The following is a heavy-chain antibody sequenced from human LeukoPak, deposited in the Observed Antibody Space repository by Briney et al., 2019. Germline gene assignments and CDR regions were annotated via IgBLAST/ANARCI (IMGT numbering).Heavy chain of an antibody. CDR3: ARDRGYGDLLTYYYYGMDV. CDR1: GGTFSSYA. Sequence: GASVKVSCKASGGTFSSYAISWVRQAPGQGLEWMGWISAYNGNTNYAQKLQGRVTMTTDTSTSTAYMELRSLRSDDTAVYYCARDRGYGDLLTYYYYGMDVWGQGTTVTVSS. D-gene: IGHD4-17*01. J-gene: IGHJ6*02. CDR2: ISAYNGNT. V-gene: IGHV1-18*01.